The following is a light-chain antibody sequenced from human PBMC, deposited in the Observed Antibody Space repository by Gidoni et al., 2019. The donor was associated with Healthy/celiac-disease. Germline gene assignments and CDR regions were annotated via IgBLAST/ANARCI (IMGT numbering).Light chain of an antibody. Sequence: DIVMPQSPDSLAVSLGERATINCKSSQSVLYSSNNKNYLAWYQQKPGQPPKLLIYWASTRESGVPDRFRGSGSGTDFTLTISSLQAEDVAVYYCQQYYSTPYTFGQGTKLKIK. V-gene: IGKV4-1*01. CDR2: WAS. CDR1: QSVLYSSNNKNY. J-gene: IGKJ2*01. CDR3: QQYYSTPYT.